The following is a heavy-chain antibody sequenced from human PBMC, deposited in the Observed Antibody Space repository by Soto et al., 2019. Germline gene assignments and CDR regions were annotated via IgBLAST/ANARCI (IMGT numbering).Heavy chain of an antibody. D-gene: IGHD3-3*01. CDR1: GFTFSSYG. CDR2: ISYDGSNK. J-gene: IGHJ6*02. V-gene: IGHV3-30*18. Sequence: GGALRLSCGASGFTFSSYGMHRGRQAPGKGLGGVAVISYDGSNKYYAESVKGRFTISRDNSKNTLYLQMNSLRAEDTAVYYCAKDYGSGYENLYYYYYGMDVWGQGTTVTVSS. CDR3: AKDYGSGYENLYYYYYGMDV.